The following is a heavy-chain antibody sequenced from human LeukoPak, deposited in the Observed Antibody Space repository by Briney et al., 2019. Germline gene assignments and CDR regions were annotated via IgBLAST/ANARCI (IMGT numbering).Heavy chain of an antibody. CDR3: AKDASRGYSGYDPQGFDY. D-gene: IGHD5-12*01. V-gene: IGHV3-7*01. CDR1: GFTFSSYW. Sequence: QSGGSLRLSCAASGFTFSSYWMSWVRQAPGKGLEWVANIKQDGSEKYYVDSVKGRFTISRDNAKNSLYLQMNSLRAEDTAVYYCAKDASRGYSGYDPQGFDYWGQGTLVTVSS. J-gene: IGHJ4*02. CDR2: IKQDGSEK.